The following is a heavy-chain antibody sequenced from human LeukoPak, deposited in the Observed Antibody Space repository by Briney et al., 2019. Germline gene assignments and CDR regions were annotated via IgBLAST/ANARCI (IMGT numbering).Heavy chain of an antibody. CDR3: ARSWAQLPHNFDY. CDR2: IYYSGST. Sequence: ASETLSLTCTVSGGSISSSSYYWGWIRQPPGKGLEWIGSIYYSGSTYYNPSLKSRVTISVDTSKNQFSLKLSSVTAADTAVYYCARSWAQLPHNFDYWGQGTLVTVSS. V-gene: IGHV4-39*07. CDR1: GGSISSSSYY. D-gene: IGHD2-2*01. J-gene: IGHJ4*02.